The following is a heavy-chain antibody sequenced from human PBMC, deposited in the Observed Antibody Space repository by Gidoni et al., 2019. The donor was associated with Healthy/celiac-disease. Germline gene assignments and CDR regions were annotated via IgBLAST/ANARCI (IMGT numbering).Heavy chain of an antibody. CDR3: ARARETRGYSYGYHYYYYYGMDV. J-gene: IGHJ6*02. V-gene: IGHV1-69*01. CDR1: GGPFSSDA. CDR2: IIPIFGTA. D-gene: IGHD5-18*01. Sequence: QVQLVQSGAEVKKPGSSVKVSCKVSGGPFSSDASRWVRLAPGQGLEWMGGIIPIFGTANYAQKFQGRVTITADESTSTAYMELSSLRSEDTAVYYCARARETRGYSYGYHYYYYYGMDVWGQGATVTVSS.